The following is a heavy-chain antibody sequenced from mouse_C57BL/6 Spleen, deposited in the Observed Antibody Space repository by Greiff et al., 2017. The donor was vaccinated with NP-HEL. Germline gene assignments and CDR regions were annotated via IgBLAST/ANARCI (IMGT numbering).Heavy chain of an antibody. V-gene: IGHV1-59*01. CDR2: IDPSDSYT. CDR3: ARSPTVVATGDY. J-gene: IGHJ2*01. D-gene: IGHD1-1*01. Sequence: QVQLQQPGAELVRPGTSVKLSCKASGYTFTSYWMHWVKQRPGQGLEWIGVIDPSDSYTNYNQKFKGKATLTVDTSSSTAYMQLSSLTSEDSAVYYCARSPTVVATGDYWGQGTTLTVSS. CDR1: GYTFTSYW.